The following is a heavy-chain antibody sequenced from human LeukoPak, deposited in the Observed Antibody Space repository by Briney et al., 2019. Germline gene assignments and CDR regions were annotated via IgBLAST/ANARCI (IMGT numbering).Heavy chain of an antibody. CDR2: ISTYNGNT. J-gene: IGHJ4*02. D-gene: IGHD3-10*01. Sequence: ASVKVSCTASGYAFTSDGISWVRQAPGQGLEWMGWISTYNGNTNYAQKLQGRVTMTTDTSTSTAYMELRSLRSDDTAVYYCARVPRRPYGSGSYPDYWGQGTLVTVSS. CDR3: ARVPRRPYGSGSYPDY. V-gene: IGHV1-18*01. CDR1: GYAFTSDG.